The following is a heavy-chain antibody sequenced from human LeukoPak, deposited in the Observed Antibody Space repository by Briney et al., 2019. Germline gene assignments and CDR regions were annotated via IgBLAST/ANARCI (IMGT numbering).Heavy chain of an antibody. CDR3: ARVAAVAGAHY. D-gene: IGHD6-19*01. CDR2: IYHSGST. Sequence: SETLSVTCAVSGYSISSGYYWGWIRQPPGKGLEWIGSIYHSGSTYYNPSLKSRVTISVDTSKNQFSLKLSSVTAADTAVYYCARVAAVAGAHYWGQGTLVTVSS. CDR1: GYSISSGYY. J-gene: IGHJ4*02. V-gene: IGHV4-38-2*01.